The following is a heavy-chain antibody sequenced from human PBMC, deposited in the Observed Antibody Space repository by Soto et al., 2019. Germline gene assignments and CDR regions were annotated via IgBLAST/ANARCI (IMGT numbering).Heavy chain of an antibody. CDR3: ATDVDYDYVN. D-gene: IGHD3-3*01. J-gene: IGHJ4*02. Sequence: PGGSLRLSCAVSGFTITNYWMSWVRQAPGKGLEWVATIKQDGSEKFYVDSVKGRFTISRDNAEKSLYLQMNSLSVEDTAVFFFATDVDYDYVNWGQGTLLTVSS. CDR1: GFTITNYW. V-gene: IGHV3-7*01. CDR2: IKQDGSEK.